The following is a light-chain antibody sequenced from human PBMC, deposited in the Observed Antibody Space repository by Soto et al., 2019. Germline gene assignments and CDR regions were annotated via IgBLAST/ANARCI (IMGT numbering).Light chain of an antibody. Sequence: DIQMTQSPSTLSASVGDRVTITCRASQSIRSWLAWYQQKPGKAPKLLIYTASSLESGVPSRFRGSGSGTEFTLTISSMQPDDFASYYCQQYNSYSGLTFGGGTKVEIK. CDR2: TAS. CDR3: QQYNSYSGLT. CDR1: QSIRSW. V-gene: IGKV1-5*03. J-gene: IGKJ4*01.